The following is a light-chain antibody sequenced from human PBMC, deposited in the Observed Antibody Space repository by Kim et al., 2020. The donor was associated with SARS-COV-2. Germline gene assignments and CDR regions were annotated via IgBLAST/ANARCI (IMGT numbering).Light chain of an antibody. CDR2: QTS. CDR3: QQYKSYPIT. J-gene: IGKJ5*01. CDR1: QSFSSW. Sequence: DIQMTQSPSTVSASVGDRVTITCRASQSFSSWLAWYQQKPGKAPKLLIYQTSSLQSGVPSRFSGSGSGTEFTLTINSLQPDDFATYYCQQYKSYPITFGQGTRLEIK. V-gene: IGKV1-5*03.